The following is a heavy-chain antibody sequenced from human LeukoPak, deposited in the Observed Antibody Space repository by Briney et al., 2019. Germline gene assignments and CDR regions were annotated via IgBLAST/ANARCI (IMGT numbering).Heavy chain of an antibody. V-gene: IGHV1-69-2*01. CDR2: VDPEDGET. CDR1: GYTFTDYY. Sequence: ASVKVSCEVSGYTFTDYYMHWVQQAPGKGLEWMGLVDPEDGETIYAEKFQGRVTITADTSTDTAYMELSRLRSEDTAVYYCATGGIAAAGQLDYWGQGTLVTVSS. D-gene: IGHD6-13*01. J-gene: IGHJ4*02. CDR3: ATGGIAAAGQLDY.